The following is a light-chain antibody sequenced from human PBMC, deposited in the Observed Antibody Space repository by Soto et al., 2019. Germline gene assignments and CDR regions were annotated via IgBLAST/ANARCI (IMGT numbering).Light chain of an antibody. CDR3: QKYNSAPWT. CDR2: SAS. Sequence: DLQMTQSPASLSASVGQRVTITCRASQDISNYLAWYQQKPGKIPKLLIYSASTLQSGVSSRFTGSGSGTDFTLTISNLQPEDVGSYYCQKYNSAPWTFGQGTKVEIK. J-gene: IGKJ1*01. CDR1: QDISNY. V-gene: IGKV1-27*01.